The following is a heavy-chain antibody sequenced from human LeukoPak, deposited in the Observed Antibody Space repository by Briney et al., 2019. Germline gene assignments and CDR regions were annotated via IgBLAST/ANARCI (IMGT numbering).Heavy chain of an antibody. CDR2: ISSSSSYI. J-gene: IGHJ3*02. CDR3: ARVTTTYYYGSGPDAFDI. D-gene: IGHD3-10*01. Sequence: GGSLRLPCAASGFTFSSYSMNWVRQAPGKGLEWVSSISSSSSYIYYADSVKGRFTISRDNAKNSLYLQMNSLRAEDTAVYYCARVTTTYYYGSGPDAFDIWGQGTMVTVSS. CDR1: GFTFSSYS. V-gene: IGHV3-21*01.